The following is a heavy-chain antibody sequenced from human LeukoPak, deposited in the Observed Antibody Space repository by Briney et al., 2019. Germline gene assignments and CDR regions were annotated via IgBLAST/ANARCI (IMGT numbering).Heavy chain of an antibody. CDR2: INPNSGGT. Sequence: ASVKVSCKASGYTFTGYYMHWVRQAPGQGLEWMGWINPNSGGTNYAQKFQGRVTMTRDTSISTAYMELSRLRSDDTAVYYCARDRLADYSSSSRTYYFDYWGQGTLVTVSS. D-gene: IGHD6-6*01. J-gene: IGHJ4*02. V-gene: IGHV1-2*02. CDR1: GYTFTGYY. CDR3: ARDRLADYSSSSRTYYFDY.